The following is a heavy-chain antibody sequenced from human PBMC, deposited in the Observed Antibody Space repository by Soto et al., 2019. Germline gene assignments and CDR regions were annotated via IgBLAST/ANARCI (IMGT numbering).Heavy chain of an antibody. CDR2: IIPIFGTA. D-gene: IGHD6-13*01. J-gene: IGHJ4*02. CDR1: GGTFISYA. V-gene: IGHV1-69*06. Sequence: ASVKVSCKASGGTFISYAISWVRQAPGQGLEWMGGIIPIFGTANYAQKFQGRVTITADKSTSTAYMELSSLRSEDTAVYYCARRDIAAAGRRLFDYWGQGTLVTVSS. CDR3: ARRDIAAAGRRLFDY.